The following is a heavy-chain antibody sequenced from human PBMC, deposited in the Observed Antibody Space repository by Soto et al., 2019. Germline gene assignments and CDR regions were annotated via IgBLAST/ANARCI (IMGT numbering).Heavy chain of an antibody. V-gene: IGHV4-34*01. J-gene: IGHJ6*03. CDR3: ARGVRRYYDFWSGYYGRVGNYYYYMDV. CDR2: INHSGST. Sequence: SETLSLTCAVYGGSFSGYYWSWIRQPPGKGLEWIGEINHSGSTNYNPSLKSRVTISVETSKNQFSLKLSSVTAADTAVYYCARGVRRYYDFWSGYYGRVGNYYYYMDVWGKGTTVTVSS. D-gene: IGHD3-3*01. CDR1: GGSFSGYY.